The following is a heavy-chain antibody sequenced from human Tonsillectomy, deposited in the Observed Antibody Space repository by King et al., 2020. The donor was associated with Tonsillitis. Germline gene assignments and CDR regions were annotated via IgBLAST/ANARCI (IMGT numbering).Heavy chain of an antibody. CDR3: WGDSGYYPY. V-gene: IGHV3-15*01. D-gene: IGHD3-22*01. Sequence: VQLVESGGGLVKPGGSLRLSCAASGVTFSNASMSWVRQAPGKGLEWVGRIKRKTDGGYTDYAAPVKGRFAISSDDSKNTLYLQMNSRKTEDTAVYYCWGDSGYYPYWGQGTLVTVSS. CDR2: IKRKTDGGYT. CDR1: GVTFSNAS. J-gene: IGHJ4*02.